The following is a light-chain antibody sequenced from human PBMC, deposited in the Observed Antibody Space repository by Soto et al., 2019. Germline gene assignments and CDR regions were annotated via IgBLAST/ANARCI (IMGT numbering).Light chain of an antibody. V-gene: IGKV3-20*01. CDR1: QSVSSSY. Sequence: VVTQSPRTLSLSPGERATLSCRASQSVSSSYLAWYQQKPGQAPRLLIYDASSRATGIPDRFSGSGSGTDFTLTISRLEPEDFAVYFCQQYGSSPRTFGQGTKVDIK. CDR2: DAS. J-gene: IGKJ1*01. CDR3: QQYGSSPRT.